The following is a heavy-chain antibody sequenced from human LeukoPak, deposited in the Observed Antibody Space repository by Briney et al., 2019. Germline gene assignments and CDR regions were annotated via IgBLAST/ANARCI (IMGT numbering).Heavy chain of an antibody. Sequence: SETLSLTCTVSGGSISSYYWSWIRQPPGKGLEWIGYIYYSGSTNYNPSLKSRVTISVDTSKNQFSLKLSSVTAADTVVYYCTRGSSGYLDYLCQGTLDTVCS. J-gene: IGHJ4*02. CDR3: TRGSSGYLDY. V-gene: IGHV4-59*08. CDR1: GGSISSYY. CDR2: IYYSGST. D-gene: IGHD3-22*01.